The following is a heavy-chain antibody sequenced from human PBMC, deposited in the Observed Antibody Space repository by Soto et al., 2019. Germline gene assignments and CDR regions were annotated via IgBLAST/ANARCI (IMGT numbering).Heavy chain of an antibody. CDR3: ARVTGVWEARPFDY. V-gene: IGHV1-3*01. D-gene: IGHD1-26*01. CDR2: INAGNGNT. Sequence: ASLKVSCKASGYTFTSYAMHWVRQAPGQRLEWMGWINAGNGNTKYSQKFQGRVTITRDTSASTAYMELSSLRSEDTAVYYCARVTGVWEARPFDYWGQGTLVTVSS. J-gene: IGHJ4*02. CDR1: GYTFTSYA.